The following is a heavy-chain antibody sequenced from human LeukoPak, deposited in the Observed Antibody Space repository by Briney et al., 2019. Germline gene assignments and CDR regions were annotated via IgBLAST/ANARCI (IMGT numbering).Heavy chain of an antibody. J-gene: IGHJ4*02. Sequence: GGSLRLSCAASGFTFSSYAMSWVRQAPGKGLERVSYISSSGSTIYYADSVKGRFTISRDNAKNSLYLQMNSLRAEDTAVYYCAREGASLGYYFDYWGQGTLVTVSS. CDR3: AREGASLGYYFDY. CDR2: ISSSGSTI. V-gene: IGHV3-48*03. D-gene: IGHD4/OR15-4a*01. CDR1: GFTFSSYA.